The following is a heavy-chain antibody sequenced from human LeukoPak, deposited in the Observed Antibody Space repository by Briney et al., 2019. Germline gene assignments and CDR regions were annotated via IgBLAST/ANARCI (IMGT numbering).Heavy chain of an antibody. Sequence: PXGSXXXSXAXXXFTFXXXAMSWXXXAPGXXLEXXXAISGSGGSTYYADSVKGRFTISRDNSKSTLYLQMNSLRAEDTAVYYCAKGDGSGSLPFQHWGQGTLVTVSS. J-gene: IGHJ1*01. D-gene: IGHD3-10*01. CDR2: ISGSGGST. CDR1: XFTFXXXA. V-gene: IGHV3-23*01. CDR3: AKGDGSGSLPFQH.